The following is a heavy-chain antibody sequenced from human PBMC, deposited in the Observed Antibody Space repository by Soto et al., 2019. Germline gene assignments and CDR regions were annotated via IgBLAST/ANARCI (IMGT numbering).Heavy chain of an antibody. CDR3: SRGTYSPIYYYYYMDV. V-gene: IGHV4-34*01. CDR1: GGSFSGYY. D-gene: IGHD6-13*01. J-gene: IGHJ6*03. Sequence: SETLSLTCAVYGGSFSGYYWSWIRQPPGKGLEWIGEINHSGSTNYNPSLKSRVTISVDMSKNQFSLKLSSVTAADTAVYYCSRGTYSPIYYYYYMDVWGKGTTVTVSS. CDR2: INHSGST.